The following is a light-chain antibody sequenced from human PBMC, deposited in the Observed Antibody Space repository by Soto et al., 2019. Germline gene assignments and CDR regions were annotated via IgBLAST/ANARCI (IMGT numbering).Light chain of an antibody. CDR3: QAYGSSLSVV. CDR2: ANS. Sequence: QSVLTQPPSGSGATGQRVTISCTGSSSNIGAGYDVHWYQQLPGTAPKVLISANSNRPSGVPDRFSGAKAGTSASRAITGFQAEDEADYYSQAYGSSLSVVFGGGTKLTVL. J-gene: IGLJ2*01. CDR1: SSNIGAGYD. V-gene: IGLV1-40*01.